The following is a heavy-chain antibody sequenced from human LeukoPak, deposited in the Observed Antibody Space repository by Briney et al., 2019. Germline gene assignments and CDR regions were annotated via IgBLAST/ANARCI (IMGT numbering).Heavy chain of an antibody. CDR3: ARGGKGDAPFDY. D-gene: IGHD3-16*01. J-gene: IGHJ4*02. CDR1: GFTFSDYY. Sequence: GGSLRLSCAASGFTFSDYYMSWIRQAPEKGLEWVSSISSSSSYIYYADSVKGRFTISRDNAKNSLYLQMNSLRAEDTAVYYCARGGKGDAPFDYWGQGTLVTVSS. CDR2: ISSSSSYI. V-gene: IGHV3-11*06.